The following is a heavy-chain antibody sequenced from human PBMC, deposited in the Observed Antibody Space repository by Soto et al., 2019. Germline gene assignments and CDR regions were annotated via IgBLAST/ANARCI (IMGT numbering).Heavy chain of an antibody. Sequence: QLHLQESGSGLVKTSQTQSLTCAVTGGAISCGGYSWSWIRQPPGKGLEWIGYIYHSGSTYYNPSLKSRVTISVDRSKNQFSLKLSSVTAADTAVYYCASAGGLGAVAADYWGQGTLVTVSS. D-gene: IGHD6-19*01. CDR3: ASAGGLGAVAADY. V-gene: IGHV4-30-2*01. CDR1: GGAISCGGYS. CDR2: IYHSGST. J-gene: IGHJ4*02.